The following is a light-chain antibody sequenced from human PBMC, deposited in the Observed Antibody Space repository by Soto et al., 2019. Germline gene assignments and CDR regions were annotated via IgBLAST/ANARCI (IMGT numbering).Light chain of an antibody. V-gene: IGLV2-23*01. CDR3: CSFARSSSFYA. J-gene: IGLJ1*01. CDR2: EGD. Sequence: QSVLTQPASVSGSPGQSITISCSGTSSDVGSSNLVSWYQQHPGKAPKLIIFEGDRRPSGVSGRFSGSKSGNTASLTISGLHAEDEADYYCCSFARSSSFYAFGTGTKVTVL. CDR1: SSDVGSSNL.